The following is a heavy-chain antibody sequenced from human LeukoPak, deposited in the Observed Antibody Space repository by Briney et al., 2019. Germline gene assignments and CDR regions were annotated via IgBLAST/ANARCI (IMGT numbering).Heavy chain of an antibody. CDR3: ARDLYDSSGYIDY. CDR1: GFTFSSYW. V-gene: IGHV3-33*08. J-gene: IGHJ4*02. CDR2: IWYDGSNK. Sequence: GGSLRLSCAASGFTFSSYWMNWARQAPGKGLEWVAVIWYDGSNKYYADSVKGRFTISRDNSKNTLYLQMNSLRAEDTAVYYCARDLYDSSGYIDYWGQGTLVTVSS. D-gene: IGHD3-22*01.